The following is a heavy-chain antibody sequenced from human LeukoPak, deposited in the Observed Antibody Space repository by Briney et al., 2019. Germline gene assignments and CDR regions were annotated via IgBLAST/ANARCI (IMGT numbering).Heavy chain of an antibody. J-gene: IGHJ3*02. V-gene: IGHV4-59*01. CDR2: IYYSGST. Sequence: PSETLSLTCTASGGSISSYYWSWIRQPPGKGLEWIGYIYYSGSTNYNPSLRSRVTISIDTSKNQFSLNLKSVTAADTAIYYCAREGLAARRGAFDIWGQGTVVSVSS. CDR3: AREGLAARRGAFDI. CDR1: GGSISSYY. D-gene: IGHD6-6*01.